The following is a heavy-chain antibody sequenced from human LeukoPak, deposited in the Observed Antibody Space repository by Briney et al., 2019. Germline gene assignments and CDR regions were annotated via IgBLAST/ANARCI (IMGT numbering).Heavy chain of an antibody. CDR3: ARLSSGWIDY. V-gene: IGHV5-51*01. D-gene: IGHD6-19*01. CDR2: IYPGDSDT. Sequence: GESLKISCKGSGYTFTSFWIGWVRQMPGKGLEWMGIIYPGDSDTKYSPSFQGQVIISVDKSISTAYLQWSSLKASDTAIYYCARLSSGWIDYWGQGTLVTVSS. J-gene: IGHJ4*02. CDR1: GYTFTSFW.